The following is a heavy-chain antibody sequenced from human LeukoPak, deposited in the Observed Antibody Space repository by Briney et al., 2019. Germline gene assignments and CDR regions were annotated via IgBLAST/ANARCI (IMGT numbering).Heavy chain of an antibody. CDR1: GYIFTGYY. CDR2: INPHSGDT. CDR3: ARGRLRGVPFDY. D-gene: IGHD3-10*01. V-gene: IGHV1-2*02. J-gene: IGHJ4*02. Sequence: ASVKVSCKASGYIFTGYYIHCVRQAPGQGLEWVGWINPHSGDTNYAQNFQGRVTMTRDTSISTAYMELSGLKSDDTAVYYCARGRLRGVPFDYWGQGTPVTVSS.